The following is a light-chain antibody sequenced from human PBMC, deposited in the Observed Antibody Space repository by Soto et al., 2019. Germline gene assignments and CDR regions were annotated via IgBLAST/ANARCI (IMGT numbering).Light chain of an antibody. V-gene: IGLV2-11*02. Sequence: QSALTQPRSVSGSPGQSVPMSCTGTRSDIGGYNFVSWYQQHPGQAPKLIIYDVIKRPSGVPDRFSGSKSGNTASLTIYGLQAEDEADYYCCSYAGGYAHVFGTGTKVTVL. CDR3: CSYAGGYAHV. CDR2: DVI. J-gene: IGLJ1*01. CDR1: RSDIGGYNF.